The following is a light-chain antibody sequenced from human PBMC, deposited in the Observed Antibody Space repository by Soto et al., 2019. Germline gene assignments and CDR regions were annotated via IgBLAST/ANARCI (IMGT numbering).Light chain of an antibody. J-gene: IGKJ5*01. CDR1: QGIDTS. Sequence: ILLTQSPSSLSASVVDRVTITCRASQGIDTSLAWYQQKPGKAPKLLIYAPSNFQSGVPSRFSGSGSGTHFTLTISSLQPEDFATYYCQQLHGYPIDFGQGTRLEIK. V-gene: IGKV1-9*01. CDR3: QQLHGYPID. CDR2: APS.